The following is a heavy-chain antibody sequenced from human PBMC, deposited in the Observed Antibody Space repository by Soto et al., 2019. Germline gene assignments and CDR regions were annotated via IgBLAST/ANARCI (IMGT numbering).Heavy chain of an antibody. J-gene: IGHJ6*03. CDR2: ISSSSSYI. D-gene: IGHD2-21*02. CDR3: AGAGGVTFYYYMDV. V-gene: IGHV3-21*01. CDR1: GFTFSSYS. Sequence: GGCLRLSCAASGFTFSSYSMNWVRQAPGKGLEWVSSISSSSSYIYYADSVKGRFTISRDNAKNSLYLQMNSLRAEDTAVYYCAGAGGVTFYYYMDVWGKGTTVTVSS.